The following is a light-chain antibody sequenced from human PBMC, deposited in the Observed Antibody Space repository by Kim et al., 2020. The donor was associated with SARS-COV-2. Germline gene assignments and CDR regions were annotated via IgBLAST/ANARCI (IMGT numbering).Light chain of an antibody. Sequence: SYELTQPPSVSVAPGKTPRITCGGNNIGRKSVHWYQQKPGQAPVLLIYYDSDRPSGIPERFSGSNSGNTATLTISRVEAGDAADYYCQMWDSYSDHVVFGGGTMLTVL. CDR1: NIGRKS. V-gene: IGLV3-21*04. CDR3: QMWDSYSDHVV. CDR2: YDS. J-gene: IGLJ2*01.